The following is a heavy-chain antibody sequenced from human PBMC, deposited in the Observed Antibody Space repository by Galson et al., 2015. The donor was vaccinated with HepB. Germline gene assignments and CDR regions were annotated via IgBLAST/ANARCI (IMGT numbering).Heavy chain of an antibody. J-gene: IGHJ5*02. V-gene: IGHV3-30*04. CDR2: ISYDGSNT. CDR1: GFSFSSYA. Sequence: SLRLSCAASGFSFSSYAMHWVRQAPGKGLEWVAVISYDGSNTYYAESVRGRFTISRDNSKSTLYLQTNSLRAEDTAVYYCARDQVQKWGGADYGWFAPWGQGTRVTVSS. CDR3: ARDQVQKWGGADYGWFAP. D-gene: IGHD3-16*01.